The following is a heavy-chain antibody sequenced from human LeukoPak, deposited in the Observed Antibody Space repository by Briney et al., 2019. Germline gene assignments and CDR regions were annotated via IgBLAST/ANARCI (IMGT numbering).Heavy chain of an antibody. CDR3: ARGLRYGAYYFDY. D-gene: IGHD5-12*01. J-gene: IGHJ4*02. CDR1: GGSISSYY. V-gene: IGHV4-59*01. Sequence: PSETLSLTCTVSGGSISSYYWSWIRQPPGKGLEWIGYIYYSGSTNYNPSLKSRVTISVDTSKNQFSLKLSSVTAADTAVYYCARGLRYGAYYFDYWGQGTLVTVSS. CDR2: IYYSGST.